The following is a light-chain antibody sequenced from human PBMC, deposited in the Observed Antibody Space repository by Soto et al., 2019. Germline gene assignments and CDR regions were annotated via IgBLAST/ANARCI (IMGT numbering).Light chain of an antibody. J-gene: IGKJ1*01. CDR3: QQYNSYSRT. CDR2: KAS. Sequence: DIQMTQSPSTLSASVGDRVTITCGASQSISRLLAWYQQKPGKAPKLLIYKASSLESGVPSRFSGGGSGTEFTLTISSLQPDDFATYYCQQYNSYSRTFGQGTKVDIK. V-gene: IGKV1-5*03. CDR1: QSISRL.